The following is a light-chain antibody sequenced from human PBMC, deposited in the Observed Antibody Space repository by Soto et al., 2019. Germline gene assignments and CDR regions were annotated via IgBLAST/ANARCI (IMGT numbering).Light chain of an antibody. CDR3: QEYYSVPPWT. CDR1: QNVLFSSDNKNY. J-gene: IGKJ1*01. Sequence: DIVLTQSPDSLAVSLGERATINCKSSQNVLFSSDNKNYLAWYQQKPGQPPKLLIYWASTREFGVPERFSGSGSGTDFTLTISSLQAEDVAVYYCQEYYSVPPWTFGQGTKVEIK. CDR2: WAS. V-gene: IGKV4-1*01.